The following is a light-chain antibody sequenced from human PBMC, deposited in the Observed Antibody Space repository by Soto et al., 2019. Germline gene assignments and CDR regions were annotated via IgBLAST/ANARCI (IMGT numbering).Light chain of an antibody. J-gene: IGKJ5*01. V-gene: IGKV3D-20*02. CDR1: QSVSNNY. Sequence: EIVLTQSPGTLSLSPGERATLSCRASQSVSNNYLAWYQQKPGQAPRLLIYGASNRATGIPDRFSGSGSGTDFTLTISRLEPEDFAVYYCQQRTNWPPAFGQGTRLE. CDR3: QQRTNWPPA. CDR2: GAS.